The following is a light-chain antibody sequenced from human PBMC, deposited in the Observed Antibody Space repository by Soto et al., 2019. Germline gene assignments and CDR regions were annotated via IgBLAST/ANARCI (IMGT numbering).Light chain of an antibody. CDR3: QQYYRTPPT. Sequence: DIVMTQSPDSLAVSLGERATINCKSSQSVLYSSINKNYLAWYQQKPGQPPKLLIYWASTRESGVPDRFSGSGSETDFTLTITSLQDEDVAVYYCQQYYRTPPTFGQGTKVEIK. J-gene: IGKJ1*01. V-gene: IGKV4-1*01. CDR2: WAS. CDR1: QSVLYSSINKNY.